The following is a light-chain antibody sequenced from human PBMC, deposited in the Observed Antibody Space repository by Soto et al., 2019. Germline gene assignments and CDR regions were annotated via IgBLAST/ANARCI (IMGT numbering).Light chain of an antibody. Sequence: QSVLTQPASVSGSPGQSITISCTGTSSDVGSYNLVSWYQQHPGKAPNLMIYEVTKRPSGVSNRFSGSKSGNPASLTISGLQAEDETDYYYCSYGGSSTYVFGTGTKVTGL. CDR2: EVT. V-gene: IGLV2-23*02. CDR1: SSDVGSYNL. J-gene: IGLJ1*01. CDR3: CSYGGSSTYV.